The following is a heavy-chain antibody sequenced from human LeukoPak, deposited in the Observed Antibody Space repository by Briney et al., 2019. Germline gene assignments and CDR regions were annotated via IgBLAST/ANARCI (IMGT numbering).Heavy chain of an antibody. CDR1: GYSISSSRFY. Sequence: SETLSLTCTVSGYSISSSRFYWGWIRQPPGKGLEWIGSIYYSGTTYYNSSLKRRVTIFVDTSKNQFSLKLSSVTAADTAVYYCARHTYVGAPVNFDYWGQGTLVTVSS. V-gene: IGHV4-39*01. J-gene: IGHJ4*02. CDR3: ARHTYVGAPVNFDY. D-gene: IGHD1-26*01. CDR2: IYYSGTT.